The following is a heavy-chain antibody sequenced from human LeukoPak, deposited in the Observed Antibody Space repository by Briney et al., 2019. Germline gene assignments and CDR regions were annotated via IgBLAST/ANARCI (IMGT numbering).Heavy chain of an antibody. V-gene: IGHV4-31*03. Sequence: SETLSLTCTVSGGSISSGGYYWSWVRQHPGKGLEWIGYIYYSGSTYYNPSLKSRVTISVDTSKNQFSLKLSSGTAADTAVYYCARAGYYDFWSGYYTGYYFDYWGQGTLVTVSS. D-gene: IGHD3-3*01. J-gene: IGHJ4*02. CDR2: IYYSGST. CDR3: ARAGYYDFWSGYYTGYYFDY. CDR1: GGSISSGGYY.